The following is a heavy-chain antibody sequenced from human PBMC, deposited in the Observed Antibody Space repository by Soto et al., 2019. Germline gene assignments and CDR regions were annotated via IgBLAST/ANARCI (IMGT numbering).Heavy chain of an antibody. J-gene: IGHJ4*02. Sequence: QVQLVQSGAEVKKPGASVKVSCKASGYTFTSYDINWARQATGQGLEWMGWMNPNSGNTGYAQKFQGRVTMTRNTSISTAYMELSSLRSEDTAVYYCARGRRFYDFWSGYLPAHFDYWGQGTLVTVSS. CDR3: ARGRRFYDFWSGYLPAHFDY. CDR1: GYTFTSYD. CDR2: MNPNSGNT. D-gene: IGHD3-3*01. V-gene: IGHV1-8*01.